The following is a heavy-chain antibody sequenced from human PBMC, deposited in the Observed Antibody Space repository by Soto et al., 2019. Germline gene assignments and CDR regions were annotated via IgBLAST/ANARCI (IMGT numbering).Heavy chain of an antibody. D-gene: IGHD6-6*01. Sequence: ASVKVSCKASGYTFTSYGISWVRQAPGQGLEWMGWISAYNGNTNYAQKLQGRVTMTTDTSTSTAYMELRSLRSDDTAVYYCARVVIEYSSPQTPAPPKPLNNDYWGQGTLVTVSS. CDR1: GYTFTSYG. CDR2: ISAYNGNT. CDR3: ARVVIEYSSPQTPAPPKPLNNDY. V-gene: IGHV1-18*01. J-gene: IGHJ4*02.